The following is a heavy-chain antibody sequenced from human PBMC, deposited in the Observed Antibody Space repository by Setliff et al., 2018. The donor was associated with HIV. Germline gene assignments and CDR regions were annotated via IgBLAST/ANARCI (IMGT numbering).Heavy chain of an antibody. D-gene: IGHD1-26*01. CDR3: AREREPLFDY. J-gene: IGHJ4*02. V-gene: IGHV3-30-3*01. CDR1: GYKFTNYY. Sequence: SCKASGYKFTNYYIHWVRQAPGKGLEWVALIWFDGSHIKYADSVKGRFTISRDNSKNTVFLQMSSLRVEDTGVYYCAREREPLFDYLGPGTQVTVSS. CDR2: IWFDGSHI.